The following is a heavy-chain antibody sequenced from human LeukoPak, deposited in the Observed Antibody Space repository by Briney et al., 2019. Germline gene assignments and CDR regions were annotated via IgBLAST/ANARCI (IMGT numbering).Heavy chain of an antibody. CDR1: GYTFTSYY. V-gene: IGHV1-46*01. D-gene: IGHD3-22*01. CDR3: ARDGDSSGYRPPPPYFDY. Sequence: ASVKVSCKASGYTFTSYYMHWVRQAPGQGLEWMGIINPSGGSTGYAQKFQGRVTLTRDMSTSRVYMELRRLRSEDTGVYYCARDGDSSGYRPPPPYFDYWGQGTLVTVSS. CDR2: INPSGGST. J-gene: IGHJ4*02.